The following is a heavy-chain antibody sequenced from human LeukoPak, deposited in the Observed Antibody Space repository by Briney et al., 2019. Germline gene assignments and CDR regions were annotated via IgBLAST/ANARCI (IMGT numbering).Heavy chain of an antibody. D-gene: IGHD3-3*01. CDR3: ARSRWSGYYGPLDY. J-gene: IGHJ4*02. V-gene: IGHV3-64*01. CDR2: ISSNGGST. Sequence: GGSLRLSCAASGFTFSSYAMHWVRQAPGKGLEYDSAISSNGGSTYYANSVKGTFTISRDNSKNTLYLQMGSLRAEDMAVYYCARSRWSGYYGPLDYWGQGTLVTVSS. CDR1: GFTFSSYA.